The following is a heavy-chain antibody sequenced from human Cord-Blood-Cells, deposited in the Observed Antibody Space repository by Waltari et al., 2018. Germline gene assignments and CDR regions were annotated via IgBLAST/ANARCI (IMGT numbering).Heavy chain of an antibody. D-gene: IGHD3-22*01. CDR2: INHSGST. CDR1: GGSFSGYY. V-gene: IGHV4-34*01. J-gene: IGHJ6*02. Sequence: QLQLQQWGAGLLKPSETLSLTCAVYGGSFSGYYWSWIRQPPGKGLGWIGEINHSGSTNYNPSLKSRVTISVDTSKNQFSLKLSSVTAADTAVYYCARGRVAYYYDSSGDYYYGMDVWGQGTTVTVSS. CDR3: ARGRVAYYYDSSGDYYYGMDV.